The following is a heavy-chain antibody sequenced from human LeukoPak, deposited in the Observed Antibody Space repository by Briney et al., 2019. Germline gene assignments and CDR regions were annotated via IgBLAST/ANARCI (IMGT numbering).Heavy chain of an antibody. CDR2: ISGSSSNT. D-gene: IGHD2-15*01. J-gene: IGHJ4*02. V-gene: IGHV3-11*03. CDR3: TRHPAEGDY. CDR1: GFTFSDFY. Sequence: GGSLRLSCAASGFTFSDFYMSWIRQAPGKGLESVSYISGSSSNTNYADSVKGRFTISRDNAKNSLYLQTNSLRPEDTAVYYCTRHPAEGDYWGQGTLVTVSS.